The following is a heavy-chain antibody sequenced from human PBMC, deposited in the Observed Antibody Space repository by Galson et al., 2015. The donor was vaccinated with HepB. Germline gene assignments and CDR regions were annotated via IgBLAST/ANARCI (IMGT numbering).Heavy chain of an antibody. D-gene: IGHD2-2*01. CDR1: GFTFSSYA. V-gene: IGHV3-23*01. J-gene: IGHJ4*02. Sequence: SLRLSCAASGFTFSSYAMSWVRQAPGKGLEWVSAISGSGGSTYYADSVKGRFTISRDNSKNTLYLQMNSLRAEDTAVYYCAKEGPLTWGIVVIPAEVGYWGQGTLVTVSS. CDR2: ISGSGGST. CDR3: AKEGPLTWGIVVIPAEVGY.